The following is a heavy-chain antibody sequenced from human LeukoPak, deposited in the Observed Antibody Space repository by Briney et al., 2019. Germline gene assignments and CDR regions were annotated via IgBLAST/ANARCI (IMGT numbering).Heavy chain of an antibody. CDR3: ARGVELRYFDWLLDY. CDR2: IIPILGIA. J-gene: IGHJ4*02. Sequence: GSSVKVSCKASGGTFSSYAISWVRQAPGQGLEWMGRIIPILGIANYAQKFQGRVTITADKSTSTAYMELSSLRSEDTAVYYCARGVELRYFDWLLDYWGQGTLVTVSS. D-gene: IGHD3-9*01. V-gene: IGHV1-69*04. CDR1: GGTFSSYA.